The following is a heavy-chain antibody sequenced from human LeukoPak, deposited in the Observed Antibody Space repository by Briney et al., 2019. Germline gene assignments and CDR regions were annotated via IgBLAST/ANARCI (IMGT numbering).Heavy chain of an antibody. CDR3: ARGRRVGATGN. CDR2: IYYSGST. D-gene: IGHD1-26*01. Sequence: SETLSLTCTVSGGSISSYYWSWIRQPPGKGLEWIGYIYYSGSTNYNPSLKSRVTISVDTSKNQFSLKLSSVTAADTAVYYCARGRRVGATGNWGQGTLVTVSS. V-gene: IGHV4-59*08. CDR1: GGSISSYY. J-gene: IGHJ4*02.